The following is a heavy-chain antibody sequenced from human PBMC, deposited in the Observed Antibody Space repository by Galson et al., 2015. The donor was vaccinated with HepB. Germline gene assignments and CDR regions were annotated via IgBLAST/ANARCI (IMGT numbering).Heavy chain of an antibody. D-gene: IGHD2-21*02. CDR2: FDYSGST. Sequence: SETLSLTCAVSSGSFSSSTYYWGWIRQPPGKGLEWIGSFDYSGSTYYNPSLKRRITISVDSSKNQFSLTVTSVTAADTAIYYCARHVVATAMFDNWGQGTLVAVSS. CDR1: SGSFSSSTYY. V-gene: IGHV4-39*01. J-gene: IGHJ4*02. CDR3: ARHVVATAMFDN.